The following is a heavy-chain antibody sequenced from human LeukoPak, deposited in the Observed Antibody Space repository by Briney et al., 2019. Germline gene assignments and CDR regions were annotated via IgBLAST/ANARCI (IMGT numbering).Heavy chain of an antibody. D-gene: IGHD6-13*01. CDR1: GGSISSYY. CDR2: IYYSGST. V-gene: IGHV4-59*01. J-gene: IGHJ4*02. CDR3: ARQQGKMGIAAAGSFDY. Sequence: NSSETLSLTCTVSGGSISSYYWSWIRQPPGKGLEWIGYIYYSGSTNYNPSLKSRVTISVDTSKNQFSLKLSSVTAADTAVYYCARQQGKMGIAAAGSFDYWGQGTLVTVSS.